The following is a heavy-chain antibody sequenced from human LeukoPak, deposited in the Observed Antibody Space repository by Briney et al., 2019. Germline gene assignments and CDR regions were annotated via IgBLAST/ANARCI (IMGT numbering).Heavy chain of an antibody. Sequence: GGSLRLSCAASGFTFSSYAMSWVRQAPGKGLEWVAVISYDGSNKYYADSVKGRFTISRDNSKNTLYLQMNSLRAEDTAVYYCAKGYYYDSSGYDGHAFDIWGQGTMVTVSS. CDR1: GFTFSSYA. V-gene: IGHV3-30*18. CDR3: AKGYYYDSSGYDGHAFDI. J-gene: IGHJ3*02. D-gene: IGHD3-22*01. CDR2: ISYDGSNK.